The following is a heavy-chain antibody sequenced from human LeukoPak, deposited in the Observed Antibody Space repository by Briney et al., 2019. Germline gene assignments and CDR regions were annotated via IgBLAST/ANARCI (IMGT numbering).Heavy chain of an antibody. CDR3: ARVYCSSTSCPVRWFDP. V-gene: IGHV3-74*01. D-gene: IGHD2-2*01. Sequence: PGGSLRLSCAASGFTFSSYWMHWVRQAPGKGLVWVSRINTDGSSTSYADSVKGRFTISRDNAKNTLYLQMSSLRAEDTAVYYCARVYCSSTSCPVRWFDPWGQGTLVTVSS. CDR2: INTDGSST. J-gene: IGHJ5*02. CDR1: GFTFSSYW.